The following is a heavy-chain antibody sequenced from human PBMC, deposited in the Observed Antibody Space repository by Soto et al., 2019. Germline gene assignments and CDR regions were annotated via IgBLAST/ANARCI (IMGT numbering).Heavy chain of an antibody. D-gene: IGHD1-26*01. J-gene: IGHJ4*02. CDR1: GGTFSSYA. CDR2: IIPIFGTA. CDR3: ARDFPLVGAIPMGIG. Sequence: QVQLVQSGAEVKKPGSSVKVSCKASGGTFSSYAISWVRQAPGQGLEWMGGIIPIFGTANYAQKFQGRVTITADKSTSTAYMELSSLRSEDTAMYYCARDFPLVGAIPMGIGWGQGTLVTVSS. V-gene: IGHV1-69*06.